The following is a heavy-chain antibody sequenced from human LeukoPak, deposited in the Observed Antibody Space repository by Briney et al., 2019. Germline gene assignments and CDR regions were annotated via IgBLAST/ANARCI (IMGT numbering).Heavy chain of an antibody. D-gene: IGHD3-16*01. J-gene: IGHJ2*01. CDR2: IYTSGST. CDR3: ARDMERVMITFGGPKRYFDL. V-gene: IGHV4-61*02. CDR1: GGSISSGSYY. Sequence: SQTLSLTCTVSGGSISSGSYYWSWIRQPAGKGLEWIGRIYTSGSTNYNPSLKSRVTISVDTSKNQFSLKLSSVTAADTAVYYCARDMERVMITFGGPKRYFDLWGRGTLVTVSS.